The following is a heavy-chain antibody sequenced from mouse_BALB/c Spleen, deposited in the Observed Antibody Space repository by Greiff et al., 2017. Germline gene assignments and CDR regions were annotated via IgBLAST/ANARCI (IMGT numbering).Heavy chain of an antibody. CDR2: IYYSGTI. CDR1: GISITTGNYR. D-gene: IGHD1-1*01. Sequence: VQLKESGPGLVKPSQTVSLTCTVTGISITTGNYRWSWIRQFPGNKLEWIGYIYYSGTITYNPSLTSRTTITRDTSKNQFFLEMNSLTAEDTATYYCARNYYGSSSAWFAYWGQGTLVTVSA. J-gene: IGHJ3*01. V-gene: IGHV3-5*02. CDR3: ARNYYGSSSAWFAY.